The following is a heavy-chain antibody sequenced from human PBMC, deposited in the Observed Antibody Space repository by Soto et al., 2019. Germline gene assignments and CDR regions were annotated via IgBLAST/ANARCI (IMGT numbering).Heavy chain of an antibody. Sequence: LGESLKISCKGSGYSFTSYWIGWVRQMPGKGLEWMGIIYPGDSDTRYSPSFQGQVTISADKSISTAYLQWSSLKASDTAMYYCASSTVEMATIYYYYGMDVWGQGTTVTVSS. V-gene: IGHV5-51*01. CDR1: GYSFTSYW. CDR2: IYPGDSDT. J-gene: IGHJ6*02. D-gene: IGHD5-12*01. CDR3: ASSTVEMATIYYYYGMDV.